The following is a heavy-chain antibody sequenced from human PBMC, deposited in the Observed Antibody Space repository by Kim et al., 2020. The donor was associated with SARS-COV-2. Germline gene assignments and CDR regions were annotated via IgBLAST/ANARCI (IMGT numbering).Heavy chain of an antibody. J-gene: IGHJ4*02. Sequence: SETLSLTCAVYGGSFSGYYWSWIRQHPGKGLEWIGEINHSGSTNYNPSLKSRVTISVDTSKNQFSLKLSSVTAADTAVYYCARGYANRRYYDSSGYRGGYYFDYWGQGTLVTVSS. CDR3: ARGYANRRYYDSSGYRGGYYFDY. CDR1: GGSFSGYY. D-gene: IGHD3-22*01. CDR2: INHSGST. V-gene: IGHV4-34*01.